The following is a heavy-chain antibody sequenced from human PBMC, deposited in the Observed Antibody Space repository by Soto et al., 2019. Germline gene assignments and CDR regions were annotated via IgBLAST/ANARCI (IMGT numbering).Heavy chain of an antibody. CDR2: IYFRGNT. V-gene: IGHV4-39*01. Sequence: SETLSLTCSVSGDSINSDKYYWGWIHQPPGKGLEWIGSIYFRGNTYYNPSLQTRVTISLDKSKSQFSLKLNSVTAADSAVYFCARLEGLATISYYFDFWGQGALVTVSS. J-gene: IGHJ4*02. CDR3: ARLEGLATISYYFDF. D-gene: IGHD3-9*01. CDR1: GDSINSDKYY.